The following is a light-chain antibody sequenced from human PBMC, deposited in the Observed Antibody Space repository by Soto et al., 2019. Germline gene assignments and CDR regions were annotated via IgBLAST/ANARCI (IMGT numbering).Light chain of an antibody. Sequence: DIQMTQSPSSLSASVGDRVTITCRARQSVTTYLHWYQQKAGEAPKLLICAISNLQSGVSSRFSGSGSGTDFSLTINTLQPEYFATYYCQQGYSTPWTFGQGTKVDIK. CDR3: QQGYSTPWT. V-gene: IGKV1-39*01. CDR2: AIS. CDR1: QSVTTY. J-gene: IGKJ1*01.